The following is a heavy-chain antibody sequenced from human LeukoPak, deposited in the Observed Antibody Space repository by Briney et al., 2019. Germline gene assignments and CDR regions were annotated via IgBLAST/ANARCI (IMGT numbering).Heavy chain of an antibody. J-gene: IGHJ5*02. CDR2: IIPISGTA. D-gene: IGHD3-3*01. V-gene: IGHV1-69*13. CDR1: GGTFSSYA. Sequence: SVKVSCKASGGTFSSYAISWVRQAPGQGLEWMGGIIPISGTANYAQKFQGRVTITADESTSTAYMELSSLRSEDTAVYYCARDLRFLEWLSQRHWFDPWGQGTLVTVSS. CDR3: ARDLRFLEWLSQRHWFDP.